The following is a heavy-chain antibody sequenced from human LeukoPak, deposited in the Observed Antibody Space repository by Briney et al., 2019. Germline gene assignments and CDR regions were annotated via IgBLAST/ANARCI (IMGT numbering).Heavy chain of an antibody. CDR2: IIPIFGTA. Sequence: SVKVSCKASGGTFSSYAISWVRQAPGQGLEWMGGIIPIFGTANYAQKFQGRVTITADESTSTAYMELSSLRSEDTAVYYCARGLTNDYVWGSYRYLNAFDIWGQGTMVTVSS. V-gene: IGHV1-69*13. CDR3: ARGLTNDYVWGSYRYLNAFDI. CDR1: GGTFSSYA. D-gene: IGHD3-16*02. J-gene: IGHJ3*02.